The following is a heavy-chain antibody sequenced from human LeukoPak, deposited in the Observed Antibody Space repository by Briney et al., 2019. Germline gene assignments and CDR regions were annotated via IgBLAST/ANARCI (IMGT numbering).Heavy chain of an antibody. CDR2: INHSGST. CDR3: ARARGYSYGYHY. CDR1: GGSFSGYY. D-gene: IGHD5-18*01. J-gene: IGHJ4*02. V-gene: IGHV4-34*01. Sequence: SATLSLTCAVSGGSFSGYYWSWIRQPPGKGLEWIGEINHSGSTNYNPSLKSRVTISVDTSKNQFSLKLSSVTAADTAVYYCARARGYSYGYHYWGQGTLVTVSS.